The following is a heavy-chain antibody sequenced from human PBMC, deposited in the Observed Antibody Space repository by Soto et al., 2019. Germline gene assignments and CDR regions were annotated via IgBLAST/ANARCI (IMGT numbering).Heavy chain of an antibody. Sequence: QVQLVQSGAEVKKPGASVKVSCKASGYTFTSYYMHWVRQAPGQGLEWMGIINPSGGSTSYAQKFQGRVTMTRDTSTSTVYMELSSLRSEDTAVYYCARDRVRYSYGRMGLGMDVWGQGTTVTVSS. V-gene: IGHV1-46*01. CDR2: INPSGGST. J-gene: IGHJ6*02. D-gene: IGHD5-18*01. CDR3: ARDRVRYSYGRMGLGMDV. CDR1: GYTFTSYY.